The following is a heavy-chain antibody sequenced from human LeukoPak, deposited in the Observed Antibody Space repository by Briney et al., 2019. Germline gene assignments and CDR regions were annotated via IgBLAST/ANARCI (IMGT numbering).Heavy chain of an antibody. D-gene: IGHD3-22*01. Sequence: GESLKISCKGSGYSFTSYWIGWVRQMPGKGLEWMGIIYPGDSDTRYSPSFQGQVTISADKSISTAYLRWSSLKASDTAMYYCASYHYDSSGYYPPAEYFQHWGQGTLVTVSS. CDR2: IYPGDSDT. CDR3: ASYHYDSSGYYPPAEYFQH. V-gene: IGHV5-51*01. CDR1: GYSFTSYW. J-gene: IGHJ1*01.